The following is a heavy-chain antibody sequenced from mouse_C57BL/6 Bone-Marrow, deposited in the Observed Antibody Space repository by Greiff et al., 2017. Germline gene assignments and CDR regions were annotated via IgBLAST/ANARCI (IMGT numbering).Heavy chain of an antibody. D-gene: IGHD1-1*01. V-gene: IGHV1-80*01. Sequence: QVQLQQSGAELVKPGASVKISCKASGYAFSSYWMNWVKQRPGKGLEWIGQIYPGDGDTNYNGKFKGKATLTADKSSSTAYMQLSSLTSEDSAVYFCAPTLTTVVPYYAMDYWGQGTSVTVAS. CDR1: GYAFSSYW. CDR2: IYPGDGDT. J-gene: IGHJ4*01. CDR3: APTLTTVVPYYAMDY.